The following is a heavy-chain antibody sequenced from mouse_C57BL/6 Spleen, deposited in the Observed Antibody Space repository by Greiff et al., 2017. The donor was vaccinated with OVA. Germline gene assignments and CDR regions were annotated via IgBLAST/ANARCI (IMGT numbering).Heavy chain of an antibody. J-gene: IGHJ4*01. CDR1: GYTFTDYY. Sequence: EVQLQQSGPELVKPGASVKISCKASGYTFTDYYMNWVKQSHGQSLEWIGDINPNNGGTSYNQKFKGKATLTVDKSSSTAYMELRSLTSEDSAVYYCARGTAQVHYAMDYWGQGTSVTVSS. CDR3: ARGTAQVHYAMDY. CDR2: INPNNGGT. V-gene: IGHV1-26*01. D-gene: IGHD3-2*02.